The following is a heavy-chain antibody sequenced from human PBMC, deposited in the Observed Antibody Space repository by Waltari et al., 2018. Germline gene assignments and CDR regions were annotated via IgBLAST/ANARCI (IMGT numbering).Heavy chain of an antibody. CDR1: GFTFSCFW. D-gene: IGHD2-2*01. V-gene: IGHV3-74*01. J-gene: IGHJ4*02. Sequence: EVELVQSGGGLVQPGGSLRLSCAASGFTFSCFWMQWVRQVPGKGLVWVSRISNDGRTTDYTDAVKGRFTISRDNAKDTLYLQMNSLRAEDTAVYYCARDSSHLPAAFDNWGQGTLVTVSS. CDR2: ISNDGRTT. CDR3: ARDSSHLPAAFDN.